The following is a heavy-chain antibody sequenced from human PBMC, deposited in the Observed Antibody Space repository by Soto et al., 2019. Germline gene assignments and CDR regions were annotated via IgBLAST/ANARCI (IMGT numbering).Heavy chain of an antibody. Sequence: LSLTCTVSGGSISSYYWSWIRQPAGKGLEWIGRIYTSGSTNYNPSLKSRVTMSVDTSKNQFSLKLSSVTAADTAVYYCARHIAVAGTSWFDPWGQGTLVTVSS. D-gene: IGHD6-19*01. V-gene: IGHV4-4*07. J-gene: IGHJ5*02. CDR3: ARHIAVAGTSWFDP. CDR2: IYTSGST. CDR1: GGSISSYY.